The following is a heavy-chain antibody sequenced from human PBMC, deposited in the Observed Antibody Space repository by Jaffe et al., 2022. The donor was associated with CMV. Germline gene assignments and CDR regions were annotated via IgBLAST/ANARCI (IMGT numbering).Heavy chain of an antibody. CDR3: ARWRWGGSWYFDL. CDR2: INSDGSST. J-gene: IGHJ2*01. D-gene: IGHD2-15*01. CDR1: GFTFSSYW. V-gene: IGHV3-74*01. Sequence: EVQLVESGGVLVQPGGSLRLSCAASGFTFSSYWMHWVRQVPGKGLVWVSRINSDGSSTYYADSVKGRFTISRDNAKNTLYLQMNSLRAEDTAVYHCARWRWGGSWYFDLWGRGTLVTVSS.